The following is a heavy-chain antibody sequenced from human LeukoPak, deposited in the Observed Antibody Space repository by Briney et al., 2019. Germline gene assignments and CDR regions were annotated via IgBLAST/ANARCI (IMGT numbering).Heavy chain of an antibody. CDR1: GGSFSGYY. J-gene: IGHJ4*02. Sequence: SETLSLTCAVYGGSFSGYYWSWIRQPPGKGLEWIGEINHSGSTNYNPSLKSRVTISVDTSKNQFSLKLSSVTAADAAVYYCASVSLGSYSKDYWGQGTLVTVSS. CDR3: ASVSLGSYSKDY. CDR2: INHSGST. V-gene: IGHV4-34*01. D-gene: IGHD1-26*01.